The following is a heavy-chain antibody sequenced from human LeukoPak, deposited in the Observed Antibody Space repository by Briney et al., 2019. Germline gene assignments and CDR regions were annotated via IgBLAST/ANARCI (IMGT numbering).Heavy chain of an antibody. D-gene: IGHD6-13*01. J-gene: IGHJ6*02. V-gene: IGHV4-59*01. Sequence: SETLSLTCTVSGGSISDNYWTWIRQPPGKGLEWIGYIYYSGSTNYNPSLKSRVTISVDTSKNQFSLKLSSVTAADTAVYYCARDRYSNYYCYGMDVWGQGTTVTVSS. CDR1: GGSISDNY. CDR2: IYYSGST. CDR3: ARDRYSNYYCYGMDV.